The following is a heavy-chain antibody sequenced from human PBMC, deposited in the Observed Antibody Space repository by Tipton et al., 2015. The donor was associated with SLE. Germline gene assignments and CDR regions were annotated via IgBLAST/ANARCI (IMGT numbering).Heavy chain of an antibody. D-gene: IGHD5-18*01. CDR1: GGSISSGGYS. V-gene: IGHV4-39*07. CDR2: IYHSGST. J-gene: IGHJ4*02. CDR3: ARDVWGYSQ. Sequence: LRLSCTVSGGSISSGGYSWSWIRQPPGKGLEWIGSIYHSGSTYYNPSLKSRVTISVDTSKNQFSLKLSSVTAADTAVYYCARDVWGYSQWSQGTLVTVSS.